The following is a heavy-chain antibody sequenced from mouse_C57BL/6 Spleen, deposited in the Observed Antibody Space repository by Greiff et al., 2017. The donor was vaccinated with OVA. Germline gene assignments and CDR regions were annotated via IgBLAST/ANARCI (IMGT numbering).Heavy chain of an antibody. J-gene: IGHJ3*01. CDR2: ISYDGSN. Sequence: EVQRVESGPGLVKPSQSLSLTCSVTGYSITSGYYWNWIRQFPGNKLEWMGYISYDGSNNYNPSLKNRISITRDTSKNQFFLKLNSVTTEDTATYYCAREGDGYYVGAYWGQGTLVTVSA. D-gene: IGHD2-3*01. CDR1: GYSITSGYY. CDR3: AREGDGYYVGAY. V-gene: IGHV3-6*01.